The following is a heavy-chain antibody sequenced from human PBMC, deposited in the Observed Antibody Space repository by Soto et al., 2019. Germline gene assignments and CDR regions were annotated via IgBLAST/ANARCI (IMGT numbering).Heavy chain of an antibody. Sequence: EVQLLESGGGLEQPGASLRLSCIASGLTFRNYPMSWVRQVPGKGLEWVAGISGSGGTTYYADSVKGRFTISRDNSKDTVFLQINSLRVEDTAVYYCVKISQSRPEVVNDVFDIWGQGTMVSVSS. CDR3: VKISQSRPEVVNDVFDI. J-gene: IGHJ3*02. CDR1: GLTFRNYP. CDR2: ISGSGGTT. V-gene: IGHV3-23*01. D-gene: IGHD2-15*01.